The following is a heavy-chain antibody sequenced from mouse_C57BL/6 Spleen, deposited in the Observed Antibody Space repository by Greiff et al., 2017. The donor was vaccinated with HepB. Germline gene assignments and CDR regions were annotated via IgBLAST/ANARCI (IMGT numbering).Heavy chain of an antibody. CDR2: IYPGSGST. D-gene: IGHD2-3*01. CDR1: GYTFTSYW. Sequence: QVQLQQPGAELVKPGASVKMSCKASGYTFTSYWITWVKQRPGQGLEWIGDIYPGSGSTNYNEKFKSKATLTVDTSSSTAYMQLSSLTSEDSAVYYCAREEGYDGYPFAYWGQGTLVTVSA. J-gene: IGHJ3*01. CDR3: AREEGYDGYPFAY. V-gene: IGHV1-55*01.